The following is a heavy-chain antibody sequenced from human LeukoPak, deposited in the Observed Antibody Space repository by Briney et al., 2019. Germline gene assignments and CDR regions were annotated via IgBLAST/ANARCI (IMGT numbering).Heavy chain of an antibody. D-gene: IGHD3-3*01. J-gene: IGHJ4*02. CDR3: ARLSLKVLEWSPTKGKETHYFDY. Sequence: PSETLSLTCTVSGGSISSYYWSWIRQPPGKGLEWIGYIYYSGSTNYNPSLKSRVSMSRDTAKNQFSLNLSSVTAADTAVYYCARLSLKVLEWSPTKGKETHYFDYWGQGTLVTVSS. CDR2: IYYSGST. CDR1: GGSISSYY. V-gene: IGHV4-59*12.